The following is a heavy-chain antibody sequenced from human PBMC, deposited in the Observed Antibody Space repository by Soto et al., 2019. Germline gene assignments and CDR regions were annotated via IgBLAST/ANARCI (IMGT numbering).Heavy chain of an antibody. V-gene: IGHV1-46*03. CDR1: GFTFTSYY. J-gene: IGHJ4*02. CDR3: ARDDGSYYYDSSGYMDY. CDR2: INPSGGST. Sequence: ASVKVSCKASGFTFTSYYMHWVRQAPGQGLEWMGIINPSGGSTSYAQKFQGRVTMTRDTSTSTVYMELSSLRSEDTAVYYCARDDGSYYYDSSGYMDYWGQGTLVTVSS. D-gene: IGHD3-22*01.